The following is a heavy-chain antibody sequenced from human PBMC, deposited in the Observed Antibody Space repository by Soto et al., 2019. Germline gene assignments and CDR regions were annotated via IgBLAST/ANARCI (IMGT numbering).Heavy chain of an antibody. D-gene: IGHD3-16*02. CDR2: IWYDGSNK. CDR3: ARDTLGAPNYDYVWGSYRYQFDY. V-gene: IGHV3-33*01. Sequence: GGSLRLSCAASGFTFSSYGMHWVRQAPGKGLEWVAVIWYDGSNKYYADSVKGRFTISRDNSKNTLYLQMNSLRAEDTAVYYCARDTLGAPNYDYVWGSYRYQFDYWGQGTLVTVSS. J-gene: IGHJ4*02. CDR1: GFTFSSYG.